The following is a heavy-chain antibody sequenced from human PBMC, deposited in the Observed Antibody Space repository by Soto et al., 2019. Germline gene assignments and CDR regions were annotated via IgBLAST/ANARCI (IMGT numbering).Heavy chain of an antibody. V-gene: IGHV3-23*01. Sequence: EVQLLESGGGLVQPGGSLRLSCAASGFTFSSYAMSWVRQATGKGLEWVSAISGSGGSTYYADSVKGRFTISRDNSKNTLYLQMNSLRAEDTAVYYCANLESSTPYYFDYGGQGTLVTVSS. CDR2: ISGSGGST. D-gene: IGHD2-15*01. CDR1: GFTFSSYA. J-gene: IGHJ4*02. CDR3: ANLESSTPYYFDY.